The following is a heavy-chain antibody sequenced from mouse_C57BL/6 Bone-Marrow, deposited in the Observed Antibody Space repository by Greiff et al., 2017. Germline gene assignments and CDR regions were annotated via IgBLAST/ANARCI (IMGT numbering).Heavy chain of an antibody. D-gene: IGHD1-1*01. CDR2: IDPSDSYT. CDR1: GYTFTSYW. V-gene: IGHV1-59*01. CDR3: ARECYYYGSTWVAY. J-gene: IGHJ3*01. Sequence: QVQLKQPGAELVRPGTSVKLSCKASGYTFTSYWMHWVKQRPGQGLEWIGVIDPSDSYTNYNQKFKGKATLTVDTSSSTAYMQLSSLTSEDSAVYYCARECYYYGSTWVAYWGQGTLVTVSA.